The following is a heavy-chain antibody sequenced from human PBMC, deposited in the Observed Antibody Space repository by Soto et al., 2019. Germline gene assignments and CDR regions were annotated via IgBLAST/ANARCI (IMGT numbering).Heavy chain of an antibody. CDR1: GFTFSTYA. CDR2: ISYDGSNK. CDR3: ARGGDCSSTSCYLPFDY. Sequence: VQLVESGGGVVQPGRSLRLSCAASGFTFSTYAMHWVRQAPGKGLEWVAIISYDGSNKDNADSVKGRFTISRDNSKNTLYLQMNSLRTEDTAVYYCARGGDCSSTSCYLPFDYWGQGTLVTVSS. V-gene: IGHV3-30-3*01. J-gene: IGHJ4*02. D-gene: IGHD2-2*01.